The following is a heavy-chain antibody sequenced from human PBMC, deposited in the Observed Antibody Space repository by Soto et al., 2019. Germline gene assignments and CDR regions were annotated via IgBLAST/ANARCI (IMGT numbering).Heavy chain of an antibody. V-gene: IGHV1-69*01. Sequence: QVQLVQTGAEVKRPGSSVNVSCTASRGTFSNYAILWVRQAPGQGLEWMGGIVPIHDTTDYAQKFQGRVTITADEPSSTAYMELRSLRAEDTAVYYCAADYDGRLSWGQGTLVTVSS. D-gene: IGHD3-3*01. J-gene: IGHJ5*02. CDR2: IVPIHDTT. CDR1: RGTFSNYA. CDR3: AADYDGRLS.